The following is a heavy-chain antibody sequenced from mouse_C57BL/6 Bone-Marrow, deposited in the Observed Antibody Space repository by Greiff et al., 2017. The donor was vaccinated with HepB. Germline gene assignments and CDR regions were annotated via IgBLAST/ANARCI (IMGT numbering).Heavy chain of an antibody. CDR3: AKAQIFFFDY. Sequence: VQLQQSGPELVKPGASVKISCKASGYTFTDYYMNWVKQSHGKSLEWIGDINPNNGGTSYNQKFKGKATLTVDKSSSTAYMELRSLTSEDSAVYYCAKAQIFFFDYWGQGTTLTVSS. CDR2: INPNNGGT. J-gene: IGHJ2*01. CDR1: GYTFTDYY. V-gene: IGHV1-26*01.